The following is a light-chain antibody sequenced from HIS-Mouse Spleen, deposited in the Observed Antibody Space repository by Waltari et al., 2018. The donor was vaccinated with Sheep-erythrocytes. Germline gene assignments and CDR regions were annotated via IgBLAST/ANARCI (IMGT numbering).Light chain of an antibody. CDR3: QQYYSTLT. Sequence: DIVMTQSPDSLAVSLGERATINCKSSQSVLYSSNNKNYLAWYQQKPGQPPKLLIYWASTRESGFPDRFSVSGAGTDFTLTISSLQAEDVAVYYCQQYYSTLTFGGGTKVEIK. J-gene: IGKJ4*01. V-gene: IGKV4-1*01. CDR1: QSVLYSSNNKNY. CDR2: WAS.